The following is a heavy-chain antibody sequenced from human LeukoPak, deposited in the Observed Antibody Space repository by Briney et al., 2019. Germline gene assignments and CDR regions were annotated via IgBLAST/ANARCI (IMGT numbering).Heavy chain of an antibody. Sequence: SETLSLTCTVSGDSISSGDYYWSWIRQPAGKGLEWIGRISSCGSTNYNPSRKSRVTISVDTSKNQCSLKLTSVTAADTAVYFCARGPYSYDSSGAFDIWGQGTMVTVSS. V-gene: IGHV4-61*02. CDR2: ISSCGST. D-gene: IGHD3-22*01. J-gene: IGHJ3*02. CDR3: ARGPYSYDSSGAFDI. CDR1: GDSISSGDYY.